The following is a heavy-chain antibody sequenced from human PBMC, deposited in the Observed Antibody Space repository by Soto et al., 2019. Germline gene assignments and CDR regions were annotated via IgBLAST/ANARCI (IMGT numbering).Heavy chain of an antibody. D-gene: IGHD6-13*01. CDR3: AHTGIAAAVGWFDP. CDR2: IYWDDDK. J-gene: IGHJ5*02. Sequence: QITLKESGPTLVKPTQTLTLTCTFSGFSLSTSGVGVGWIRQPPGKALEWLALIYWDDDKRYSPSLKSRLTLTKDTSKNQVVLTMTNMDPVDTATYYCAHTGIAAAVGWFDPWGQGTLVTVSS. CDR1: GFSLSTSGVG. V-gene: IGHV2-5*02.